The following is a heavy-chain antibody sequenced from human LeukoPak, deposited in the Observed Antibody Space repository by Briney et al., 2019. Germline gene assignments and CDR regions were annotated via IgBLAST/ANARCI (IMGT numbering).Heavy chain of an antibody. CDR1: GGSISSYY. V-gene: IGHV4-59*01. CDR3: ARLIAVAGTEGGLFDY. J-gene: IGHJ4*02. Sequence: SETLSLTCTVSGGSISSYYWSWIRQPPGKGLEWIGYIYYSGSTNYNPSLKSRVTISVDTSKNQFSLKLSSVTAADTAVYYCARLIAVAGTEGGLFDYWGQGTLVTVSS. D-gene: IGHD6-19*01. CDR2: IYYSGST.